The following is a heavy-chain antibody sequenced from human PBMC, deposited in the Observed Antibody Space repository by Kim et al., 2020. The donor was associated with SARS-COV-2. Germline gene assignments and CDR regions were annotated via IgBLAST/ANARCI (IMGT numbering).Heavy chain of an antibody. J-gene: IGHJ4*02. D-gene: IGHD5-18*01. Sequence: SETLSLTCTVSGYSISSGYYWGWIRQPPGKGLEWIGSIYHSGSTYYNPSLKSRVTISVDTSKNQFSLKLSSVTAADTAVYYCARVLSGMDTAMVSGEYYFDYWGQGTLVTVSS. CDR2: IYHSGST. CDR3: ARVLSGMDTAMVSGEYYFDY. CDR1: GYSISSGYY. V-gene: IGHV4-38-2*02.